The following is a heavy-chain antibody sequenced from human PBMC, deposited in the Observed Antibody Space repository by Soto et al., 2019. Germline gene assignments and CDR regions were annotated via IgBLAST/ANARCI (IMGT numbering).Heavy chain of an antibody. CDR3: ERRLRWQRGDYFDV. V-gene: IGHV1-18*01. CDR1: GYNFSNYG. CDR2: ISLYSDGT. J-gene: IGHJ4*02. D-gene: IGHD4-17*01. Sequence: GASVKVSCKTSGYNFSNYGITWARQAPGQPLEWLGWISLYSDGTKYEQKFNGRVSMTTDTSTRTAYLELMSLRSDDTAVYYCERRLRWQRGDYFDVWGQGTLVTVSS.